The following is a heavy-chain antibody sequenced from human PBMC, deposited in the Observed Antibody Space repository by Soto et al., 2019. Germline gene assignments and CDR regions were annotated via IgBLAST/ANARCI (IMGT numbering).Heavy chain of an antibody. CDR2: ISSGSSYI. CDR3: ANRIGDYSGR. CDR1: GFTFSSYS. D-gene: IGHD4-17*01. V-gene: IGHV3-21*01. J-gene: IGHJ1*01. Sequence: GVSLRLSCVASGFTFSSYSMHWVRQAPGKGLEWVSAISSGSSYIYYADSVKGRFTISRDNDKNSLYLQMNSLRAEETAVYYCANRIGDYSGRGGNGTRVTVSS.